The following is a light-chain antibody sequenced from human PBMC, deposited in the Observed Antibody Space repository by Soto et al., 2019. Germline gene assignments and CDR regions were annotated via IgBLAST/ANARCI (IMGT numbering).Light chain of an antibody. CDR3: QQYASSPIT. V-gene: IGKV3-20*01. Sequence: DTVLTHSPGTLSLSPGERATLSCRASQSVSRNFLAWFQQKPGQAPRLLIYGASSRAAGIPDSFSGSGSGTDFTLTISRLEPEDFAVYYCQQYASSPITFGQGTRLEIK. J-gene: IGKJ5*01. CDR1: QSVSRNF. CDR2: GAS.